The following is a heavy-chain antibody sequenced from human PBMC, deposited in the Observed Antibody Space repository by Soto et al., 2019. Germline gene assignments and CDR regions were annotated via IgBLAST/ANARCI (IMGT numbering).Heavy chain of an antibody. D-gene: IGHD2-15*01. V-gene: IGHV1-18*01. J-gene: IGHJ5*02. CDR3: ARGPGYCSGGSCLHGWFDP. CDR2: ISAYNGDI. Sequence: ASVKVSCKTSGYTFDTFAISWVRQAPGQGLEWMGWISAYNGDISYAQKYQGRVTLTTDTSTSTVYMELSSLRSEDTAVYYCARGPGYCSGGSCLHGWFDPWGQGTLVTVSS. CDR1: GYTFDTFA.